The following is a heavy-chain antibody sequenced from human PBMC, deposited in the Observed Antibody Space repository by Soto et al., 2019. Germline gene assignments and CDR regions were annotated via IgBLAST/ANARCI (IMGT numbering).Heavy chain of an antibody. CDR1: GYTFTSYG. Sequence: ASVKVSCKASGYTFTSYGISWGRQAPGQGLEWMRWISAYKGNTNYAQKLQGRVTMTTDTSTSRAYMELRSLRSDDTAVYYCAREEAPPHGSDYWGQGTLVTVSS. CDR3: AREEAPPHGSDY. D-gene: IGHD6-25*01. CDR2: ISAYKGNT. V-gene: IGHV1-18*01. J-gene: IGHJ4*02.